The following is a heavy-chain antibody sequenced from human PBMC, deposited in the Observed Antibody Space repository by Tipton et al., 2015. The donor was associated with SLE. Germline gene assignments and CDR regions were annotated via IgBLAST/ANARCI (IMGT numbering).Heavy chain of an antibody. D-gene: IGHD2-2*01. J-gene: IGHJ3*02. Sequence: SLRLSCAASGFSFSNCEMNWVRQAPGKGLEWVSFISSSGSTIYYADSVKGRFTISRDNAKNSLYLQMNSLRAEDTAVYYCARDRGERCSSTSCYGGAFDIWGQGTMVTVSS. CDR3: ARDRGERCSSTSCYGGAFDI. V-gene: IGHV3-48*03. CDR1: GFSFSNCE. CDR2: ISSSGSTI.